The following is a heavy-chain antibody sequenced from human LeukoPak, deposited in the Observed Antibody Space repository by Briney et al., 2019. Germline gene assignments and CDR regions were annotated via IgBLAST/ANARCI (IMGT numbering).Heavy chain of an antibody. CDR3: AKSRGLVHAFDI. Sequence: PGGSLRLSCAASGFTFSSYWMSWVRQAPGKGLEWVANIKQDGSEKYYVDSVKGRFTISRDNSKNTLYLQMNSLRAEDTAVYYCAKSRGLVHAFDIWGQGTMVTVSS. CDR2: IKQDGSEK. V-gene: IGHV3-7*03. D-gene: IGHD3/OR15-3a*01. J-gene: IGHJ3*02. CDR1: GFTFSSYW.